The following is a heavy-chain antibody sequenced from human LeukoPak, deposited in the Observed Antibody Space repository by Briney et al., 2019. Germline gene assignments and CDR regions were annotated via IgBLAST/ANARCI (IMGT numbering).Heavy chain of an antibody. CDR2: INPNSGGT. Sequence: GASVKVSCKDSGYTFTDYYMHCVRQAPGQGLEWMGWINPNSGGTKYAQKFQGRVTMTRDTSISTAYMELSRLTYDDTAVYYCAGLPRYNWNEPLDYWGQGTLVTVS. CDR1: GYTFTDYY. CDR3: AGLPRYNWNEPLDY. D-gene: IGHD1-20*01. J-gene: IGHJ4*02. V-gene: IGHV1-2*02.